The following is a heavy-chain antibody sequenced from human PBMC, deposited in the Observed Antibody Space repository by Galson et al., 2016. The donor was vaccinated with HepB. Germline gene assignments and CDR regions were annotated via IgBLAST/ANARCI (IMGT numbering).Heavy chain of an antibody. Sequence: SLRLSCAASGFTFSSYWMHWVRQAPGKGLVWVSRINGDGSSTGYADSVKGRFTISRDYAENTLYLQMNSLRAEDTAVYYCARKSNGFDYWGQEALVTVSS. CDR1: GFTFSSYW. V-gene: IGHV3-74*01. J-gene: IGHJ4*02. CDR3: ARKSNGFDY. CDR2: INGDGSST.